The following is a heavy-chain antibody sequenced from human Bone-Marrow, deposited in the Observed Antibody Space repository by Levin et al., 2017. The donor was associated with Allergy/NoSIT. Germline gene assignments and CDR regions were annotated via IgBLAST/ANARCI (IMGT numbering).Heavy chain of an antibody. CDR1: GFTFSSYT. V-gene: IGHV3-48*01. J-gene: IGHJ4*02. CDR3: ARDGRQQLVPYYFYD. Sequence: GGSLRLSCAASGFTFSSYTMNWVRQAPGKGLEWVSYISSGGSAIYYADSVKGRFTISRDNANNSLYLQMNSLRAEDTAVYYCARDGRQQLVPYYFYDWGQGTLVTVYS. CDR2: ISSGGSAI. D-gene: IGHD6-13*01.